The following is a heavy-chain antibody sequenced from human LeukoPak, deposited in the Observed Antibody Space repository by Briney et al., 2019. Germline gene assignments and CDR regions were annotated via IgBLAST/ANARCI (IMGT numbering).Heavy chain of an antibody. D-gene: IGHD2-21*02. J-gene: IGHJ4*02. Sequence: ASVKVSCKASGYTFTSYGISWVRQAPGQGLEWMGWISAYNGNTNYAQKLQGRVTMTTDTSTSTAYMELRGLRSDDTAVYYCARGLGYCGGDCYILDYWGQGTLVTVSS. CDR1: GYTFTSYG. CDR3: ARGLGYCGGDCYILDY. V-gene: IGHV1-18*01. CDR2: ISAYNGNT.